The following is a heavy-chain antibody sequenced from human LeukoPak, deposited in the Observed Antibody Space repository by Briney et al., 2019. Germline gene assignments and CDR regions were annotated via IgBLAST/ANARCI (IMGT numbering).Heavy chain of an antibody. J-gene: IGHJ4*02. CDR3: ARSYCSGGSCYEDRDY. CDR2: ISAYNGNT. Sequence: ASVKVSCTASGYTFTSYGISWVRQAPGQGLEWMGWISAYNGNTNYAQKLQGRVTMTTDTSTSTAYMELRSLRSDDTAVYYCARSYCSGGSCYEDRDYWGQGTLVTVSS. CDR1: GYTFTSYG. V-gene: IGHV1-18*01. D-gene: IGHD2-15*01.